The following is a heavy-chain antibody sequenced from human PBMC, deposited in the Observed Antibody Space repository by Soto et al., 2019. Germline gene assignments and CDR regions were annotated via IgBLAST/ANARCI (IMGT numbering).Heavy chain of an antibody. CDR3: ARVPDV. J-gene: IGHJ6*02. Sequence: PSETLSLTCAVSGGSMSSGGYSWSWIRQPPGKGLEWIGYIYHNGSPYYNPSLKSRVTISVDRSKNQFSLKLSSVTAADTTVYYCARVPDVWGQGTTVPSP. V-gene: IGHV4-30-2*01. CDR1: GGSMSSGGYS. CDR2: IYHNGSP.